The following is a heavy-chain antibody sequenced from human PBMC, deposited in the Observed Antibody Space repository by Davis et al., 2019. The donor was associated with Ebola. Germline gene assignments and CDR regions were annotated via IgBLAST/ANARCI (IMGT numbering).Heavy chain of an antibody. CDR3: ARAVPATQNLDH. CDR1: GYTFTAYY. D-gene: IGHD2-15*01. CDR2: INPNSGGT. J-gene: IGHJ4*02. V-gene: IGHV1-2*02. Sequence: AASVKVSCKASGYTFTAYYLHWVRRAPGQGLEWMGWINPNSGGTNNAQKFQGRVTMTRGTSISTAYMELNSLRSDDTAVYYCARAVPATQNLDHWGQGTLVTVSS.